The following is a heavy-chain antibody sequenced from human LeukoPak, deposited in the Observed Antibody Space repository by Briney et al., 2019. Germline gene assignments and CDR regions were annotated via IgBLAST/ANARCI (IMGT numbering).Heavy chain of an antibody. Sequence: EGSLRLSCAASGFTFSSYWMNWVRQAPGKGLVWVSRIASDGSSTIYADSVKGRFSISRDNAKNTLYLQMNSLRVEDTAVYYCARGRPHGNDYWGQGTLVTVSS. D-gene: IGHD4-23*01. J-gene: IGHJ4*02. V-gene: IGHV3-74*01. CDR3: ARGRPHGNDY. CDR2: IASDGSST. CDR1: GFTFSSYW.